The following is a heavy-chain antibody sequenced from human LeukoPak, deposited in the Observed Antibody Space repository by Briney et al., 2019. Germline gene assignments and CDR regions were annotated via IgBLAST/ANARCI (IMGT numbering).Heavy chain of an antibody. CDR1: GFTFSSYA. J-gene: IGHJ6*02. CDR2: ISYDGSNK. V-gene: IGHV3-30-3*01. D-gene: IGHD3-3*01. Sequence: GGSLRLSCAASGFTFSSYAMHWVRQAPCKGLEWVAVISYDGSNKYYADSVKGRFTISRDNSKNTLYLQMNSLRAEDTAVYYCARGDFWSGCYVGYYYYGMDVWGQGTTVTVSS. CDR3: ARGDFWSGCYVGYYYYGMDV.